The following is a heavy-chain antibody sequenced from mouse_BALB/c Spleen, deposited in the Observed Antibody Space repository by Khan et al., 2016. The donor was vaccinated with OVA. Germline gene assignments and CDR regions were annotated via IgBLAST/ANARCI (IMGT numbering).Heavy chain of an antibody. CDR3: ARHDRYFYAMDY. J-gene: IGHJ4*01. V-gene: IGHV2-6-1*01. D-gene: IGHD2-14*01. CDR1: GFSLTSYG. CDR2: IWSDGST. Sequence: VELVESGPGLVAPSQSLSITCTISGFSLTSYGLHWVRQPPGKGLEWLVVIWSDGSTTYNSALKSRLSISKDNSKSQVFLKMNSLQTDDTAMYYCARHDRYFYAMDYWGQGTSVTVSS.